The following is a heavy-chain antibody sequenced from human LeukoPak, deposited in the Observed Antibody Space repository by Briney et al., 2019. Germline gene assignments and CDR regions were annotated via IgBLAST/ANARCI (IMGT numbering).Heavy chain of an antibody. J-gene: IGHJ4*02. CDR2: IYTSGST. V-gene: IGHV4-61*02. CDR3: ARKPDY. D-gene: IGHD1-14*01. Sequence: TLSLTCTVSGGSISSGSYYWSWIRQPAGKGLEWIGRIYTSGSTNYNPSLKSRVTISVDRSKNQFSLKLTPVTAADTAVYYCARKPDYWGQGTLVTVSS. CDR1: GGSISSGSYY.